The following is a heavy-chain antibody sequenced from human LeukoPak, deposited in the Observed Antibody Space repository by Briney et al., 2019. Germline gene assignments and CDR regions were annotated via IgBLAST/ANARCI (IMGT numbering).Heavy chain of an antibody. CDR1: GGTFSSYA. Sequence: ASVKVSCKASGGTFSSYAISWVRQAPGQGLEWMGGIIPIFGTANYAQKFQGRVTITADKSTSTAYMELISLRSADTAVYYCARDSIAVAGPGFDYWGQGTMVTVSS. J-gene: IGHJ4*02. CDR2: IIPIFGTA. V-gene: IGHV1-69*06. D-gene: IGHD6-19*01. CDR3: ARDSIAVAGPGFDY.